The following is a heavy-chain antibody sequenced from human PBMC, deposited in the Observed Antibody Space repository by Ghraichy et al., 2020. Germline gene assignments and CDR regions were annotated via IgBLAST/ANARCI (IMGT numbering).Heavy chain of an antibody. CDR2: IYSGGSA. J-gene: IGHJ2*01. CDR3: ARDVNRYFDL. V-gene: IGHV3-66*01. Sequence: GGSLRLSCAASGFTVSSNYMSWVRQAPGKGLEWVSVIYSGGSAYYADSVKGRFTISRDNSKNTLYLQMNSLRAEDTAVYYCARDVNRYFDLWGRGTLVTVSS. CDR1: GFTVSSNY.